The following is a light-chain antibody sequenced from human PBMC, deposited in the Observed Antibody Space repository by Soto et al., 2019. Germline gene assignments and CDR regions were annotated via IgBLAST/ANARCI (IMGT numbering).Light chain of an antibody. CDR3: QQYNNWPPIT. CDR1: QSVGSD. CDR2: GAS. V-gene: IGKV3-15*01. Sequence: EIVMTQSPATLSVSPGERATLSSRASQSVGSDLAWYQQTPGQAPRLLXYGASTRANGIPARFSGSGSGTELTLTISSLQSEDFAVYYCQQYNNWPPITFGQGTRLEIK. J-gene: IGKJ5*01.